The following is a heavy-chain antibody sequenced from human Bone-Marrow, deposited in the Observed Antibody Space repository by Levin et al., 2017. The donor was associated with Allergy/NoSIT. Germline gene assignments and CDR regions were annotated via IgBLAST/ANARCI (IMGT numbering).Heavy chain of an antibody. CDR3: AKVWEAAEDVDY. CDR1: GFTFSKYV. CDR2: ISPSGAAT. D-gene: IGHD1-26*01. V-gene: IGHV3-23*01. Sequence: GGSLRLSCAASGFTFSKYVMTWVRQAPGRGLECVATISPSGAATYYGDSVRGRFTITRDNSKSTLLLQMKDLRAEDSAIYFCAKVWEAAEDVDYWGQGTRVTVSS. J-gene: IGHJ4*02.